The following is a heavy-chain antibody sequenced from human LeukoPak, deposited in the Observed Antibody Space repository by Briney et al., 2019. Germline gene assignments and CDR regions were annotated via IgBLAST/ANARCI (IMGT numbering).Heavy chain of an antibody. V-gene: IGHV4-59*08. J-gene: IGHJ4*02. D-gene: IGHD1-26*01. CDR1: GGSITSHY. CDR2: VYYSGTT. Sequence: SETLSLTCTVSGGSITSHYWSWIRQPPGKGLEWIGYVYYSGTTNYNPSLKSRVTISVDTSKNQFSLKLSSVTAADTAVYYCARSRRYSGSYGVNFDYWGQGTLVTVSS. CDR3: ARSRRYSGSYGVNFDY.